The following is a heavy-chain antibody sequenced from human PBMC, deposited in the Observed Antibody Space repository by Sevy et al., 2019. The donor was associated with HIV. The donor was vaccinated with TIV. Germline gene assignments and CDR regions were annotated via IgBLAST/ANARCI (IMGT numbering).Heavy chain of an antibody. D-gene: IGHD3-10*01. Sequence: SETLSLTCAVYGGSFNGYFWSWIRHSPGKGLEWIGENNDVGSTRYNPSLKSRVTISVDTSKSQFSLKWTSVTAADTAVYFCARVPSLYGSGSYYREYYFDSWGQGTLVTVSS. CDR2: NNDVGST. CDR3: ARVPSLYGSGSYYREYYFDS. CDR1: GGSFNGYF. J-gene: IGHJ4*02. V-gene: IGHV4-34*01.